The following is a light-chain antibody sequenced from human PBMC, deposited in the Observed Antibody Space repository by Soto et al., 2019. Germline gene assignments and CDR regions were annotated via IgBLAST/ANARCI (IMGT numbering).Light chain of an antibody. CDR2: AAS. CDR3: QQSYPIPYT. CDR1: QSIGTH. J-gene: IGKJ2*01. Sequence: DIQMTQSPSSLPASVGDRVTLTCRASQSIGTHLNWYQQKPGKAPKLLIYAASSLQSGVPSRLSGSGSGTDFTLTISSLQPEDFATYYCQQSYPIPYTFGQGTKLEIK. V-gene: IGKV1-39*01.